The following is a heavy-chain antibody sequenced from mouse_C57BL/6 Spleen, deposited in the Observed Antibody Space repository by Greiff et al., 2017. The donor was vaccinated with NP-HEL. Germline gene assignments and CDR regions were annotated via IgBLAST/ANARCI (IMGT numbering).Heavy chain of an antibody. J-gene: IGHJ2*01. CDR2: INPGSGGT. Sequence: VQLQQSGAELVRPGTSVKVSCKASGYAFTNYLIEWVKQRPGQGLEWIGVINPGSGGTTYNEKFKGKATLTADKSSSTAYMQLSSLTSEDSAVYFCATLTGLDYWGQGTTLTVSS. CDR3: ATLTGLDY. CDR1: GYAFTNYL. V-gene: IGHV1-54*01. D-gene: IGHD4-1*01.